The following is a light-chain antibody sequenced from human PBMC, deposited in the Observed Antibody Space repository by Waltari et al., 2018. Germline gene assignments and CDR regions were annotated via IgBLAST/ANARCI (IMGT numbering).Light chain of an antibody. Sequence: QSALTQPRSVSGSPGQSVTISCTGTSSDVGGYDFVSWYQQYPGKAPKLIIYDVNKRPPGVPDLVSASKSGNTASLTISGLLNEDEADYYCCSYAGADTSVLFGGGTTLTVL. CDR3: CSYAGADTSVL. V-gene: IGLV2-11*01. CDR1: SSDVGGYDF. CDR2: DVN. J-gene: IGLJ2*01.